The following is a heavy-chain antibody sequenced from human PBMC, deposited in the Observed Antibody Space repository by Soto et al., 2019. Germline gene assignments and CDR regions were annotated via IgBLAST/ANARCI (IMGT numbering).Heavy chain of an antibody. J-gene: IGHJ4*02. CDR3: ARQRTSVVTQAYFDV. CDR2: IYYSGST. V-gene: IGHV4-39*01. CDR1: SDSISSRSYY. D-gene: IGHD2-21*02. Sequence: SETLSLTCTVTSDSISSRSYYWGWIRQPPGKGLEWIGSIYYSGSTYNNPSLRSRVSMSIDTSKDQFSLKLKSVTAADTALYFCARQRTSVVTQAYFDVWGQGSLVTVSS.